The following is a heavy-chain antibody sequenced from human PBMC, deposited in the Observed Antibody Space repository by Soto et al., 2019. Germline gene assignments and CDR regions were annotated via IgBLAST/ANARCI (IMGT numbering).Heavy chain of an antibody. Sequence: DVQLVESGGGLVQPGRSLRLSCAASGFTFDDYAMHWVRQAPGKGLEWVSGISWNSGSIGYADSVKGRFTISRDNAKNSLYLQMNSLRAEDTALYYCASGDSRIFGNDYWGQGTLVTVSS. CDR2: ISWNSGSI. CDR1: GFTFDDYA. CDR3: ASGDSRIFGNDY. D-gene: IGHD3-3*01. J-gene: IGHJ4*02. V-gene: IGHV3-9*01.